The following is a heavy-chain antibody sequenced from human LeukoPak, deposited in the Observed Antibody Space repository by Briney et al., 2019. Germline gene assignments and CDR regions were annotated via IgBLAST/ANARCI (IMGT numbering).Heavy chain of an antibody. Sequence: RGESLQISCKGSGYSFTSYWIGWVRQMPGKGLEWMGIIYPGDSDTRYSPSFQGQVTISADKSISTAYLQWSSLKATDTAMYYYATLIGYSGYDLRPYWGQGTLVTVSS. V-gene: IGHV5-51*01. J-gene: IGHJ4*02. CDR3: ATLIGYSGYDLRPY. CDR1: GYSFTSYW. D-gene: IGHD5-12*01. CDR2: IYPGDSDT.